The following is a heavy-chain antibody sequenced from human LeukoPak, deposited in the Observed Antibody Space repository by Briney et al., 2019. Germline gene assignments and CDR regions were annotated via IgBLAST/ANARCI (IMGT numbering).Heavy chain of an antibody. Sequence: GGSLRLSCVASGFTFSDYYMSWIRQAPGKGLEGVSYISSSGSTIYYADSVKGRFTISRDNAKNSLYLQMNSLSAEDTAVYYCARVSWNDAFDIWGQGTMVTVSS. D-gene: IGHD1-1*01. CDR1: GFTFSDYY. J-gene: IGHJ3*02. V-gene: IGHV3-11*01. CDR3: ARVSWNDAFDI. CDR2: ISSSGSTI.